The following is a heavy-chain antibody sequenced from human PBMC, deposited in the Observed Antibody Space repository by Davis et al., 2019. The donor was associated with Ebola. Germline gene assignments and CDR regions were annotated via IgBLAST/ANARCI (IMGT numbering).Heavy chain of an antibody. V-gene: IGHV3-72*01. CDR1: GFTLSDHY. Sequence: GESLKISCAASGFTLSDHYMDWVRQTPGMGLEWVARTRNKANSYSTEYAASVKGRFTISRDDSKNSLYLQMNSLKTDVTALYYCARSVKTREFDYWGQGTLVTVSS. CDR2: TRNKANSYST. D-gene: IGHD1-26*01. CDR3: ARSVKTREFDY. J-gene: IGHJ4*02.